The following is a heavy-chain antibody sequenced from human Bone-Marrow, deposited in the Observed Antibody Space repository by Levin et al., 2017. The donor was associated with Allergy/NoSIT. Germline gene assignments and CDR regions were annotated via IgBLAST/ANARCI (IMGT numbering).Heavy chain of an antibody. CDR3: ARAFIVGTWFDP. CDR2: IYYSGNT. J-gene: IGHJ5*02. Sequence: SETLSLTCTVSGGSISSGGYYWSWIRQHPGTGLEWIGNIYYSGNTYYNPSLKCRLTISIVTSQNQFSLKLSSVTAADTAVYYCARAFIVGTWFDPWGQGTLVTVSS. V-gene: IGHV4-31*03. CDR1: GGSISSGGYY. D-gene: IGHD3-16*02.